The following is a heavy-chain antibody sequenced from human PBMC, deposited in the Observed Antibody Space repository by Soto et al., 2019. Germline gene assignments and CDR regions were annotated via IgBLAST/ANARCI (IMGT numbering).Heavy chain of an antibody. J-gene: IGHJ4*02. D-gene: IGHD3-22*01. CDR2: IKQDGSEK. CDR3: ARVFFYDSSGYPWYYFDY. CDR1: GFTFSSYW. Sequence: GGSLRLSCAASGFTFSSYWMSWVRQAPGKGLEWVANIKQDGSEKYYVDSVKGRFTISRDNAKNSLYLQMNSLRAEDTAVYYCARVFFYDSSGYPWYYFDYWGQGTLVTVSS. V-gene: IGHV3-7*01.